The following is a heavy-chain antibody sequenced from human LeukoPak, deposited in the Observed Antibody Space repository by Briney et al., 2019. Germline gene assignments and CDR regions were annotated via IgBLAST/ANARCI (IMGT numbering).Heavy chain of an antibody. CDR1: GGSISSGGYY. J-gene: IGHJ4*02. CDR3: ARQHPRSYYYDSSGTHLDY. D-gene: IGHD3-22*01. V-gene: IGHV4-31*03. Sequence: SETLSLTCTVSGGSISSGGYYWSWIRQHPGKGLEWIGYIYYSGSTYYNPSLKSRVTISVDASKNQFSLKLSSVTAADTAVYYCARQHPRSYYYDSSGTHLDYWGQGTLVTVSS. CDR2: IYYSGST.